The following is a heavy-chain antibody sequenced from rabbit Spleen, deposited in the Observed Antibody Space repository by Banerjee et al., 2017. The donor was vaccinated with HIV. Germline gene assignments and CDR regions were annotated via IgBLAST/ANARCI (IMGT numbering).Heavy chain of an antibody. D-gene: IGHD4-1*01. CDR1: AFSFRDRDV. Sequence: QSLEESGGDRVKPEGSLTLTCKAPAFSFRDRDVMGWVRQAPGKGLEWIGCINSFSGGAVYATWAKGRFTISKASWTTMTLQMTSLTAADTASYFCARDLAGVIGCNFNLWGQGTLVTVS. V-gene: IGHV1S40*01. CDR2: INSFSGGA. J-gene: IGHJ4*01. CDR3: ARDLAGVIGCNFNL.